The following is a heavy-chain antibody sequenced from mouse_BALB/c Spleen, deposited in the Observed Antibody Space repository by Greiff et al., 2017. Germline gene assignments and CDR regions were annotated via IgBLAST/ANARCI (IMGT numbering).Heavy chain of an antibody. CDR1: GYTFTSYW. J-gene: IGHJ1*01. Sequence: QVQLQQPGAELVKPGASVKLSCKASGYTFTSYWMHWVKQRPGQGLEWIGEINPSNGRTNYNEKFKSKATLTVDKSSSTAYMQLSSLTSEDSAVYYCARPYYYGSSYWYFDVWGAGTTVTVSS. D-gene: IGHD1-1*01. V-gene: IGHV1S81*02. CDR3: ARPYYYGSSYWYFDV. CDR2: INPSNGRT.